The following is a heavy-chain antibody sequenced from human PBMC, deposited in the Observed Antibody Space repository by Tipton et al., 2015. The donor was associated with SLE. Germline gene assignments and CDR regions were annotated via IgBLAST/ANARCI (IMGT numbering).Heavy chain of an antibody. J-gene: IGHJ6*03. Sequence: LRLSCTVSGGSISSYYWSWIRQPPGKGLEWIGYIYYSGSTYYNPSLKSRVTISVDTSKNQFSLKLSSVTAADTAVYYCARVPRSYSSDWWLEDMDVWGKGTTVTVSS. CDR3: ARVPRSYSSDWWLEDMDV. D-gene: IGHD6-19*01. CDR2: IYYSGST. CDR1: GGSISSYY. V-gene: IGHV4-59*01.